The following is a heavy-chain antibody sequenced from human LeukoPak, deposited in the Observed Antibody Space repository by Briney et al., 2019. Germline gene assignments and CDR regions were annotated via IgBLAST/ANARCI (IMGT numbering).Heavy chain of an antibody. D-gene: IGHD2-21*02. V-gene: IGHV4-4*02. Sequence: PSETLSLTCAVSGASISSDTWWSWVRQSPGKGLEWIGDIFHTGITNYNPSLKSRLTISVDTSKNQFSLKLSSVTAADTAVYYCARHAYCGGDCYTHVDYWGQGTLVTVSS. CDR2: IFHTGIT. J-gene: IGHJ4*02. CDR3: ARHAYCGGDCYTHVDY. CDR1: GASISSDTW.